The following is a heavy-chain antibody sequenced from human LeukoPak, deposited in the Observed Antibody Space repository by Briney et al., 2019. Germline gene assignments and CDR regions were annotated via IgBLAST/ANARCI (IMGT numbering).Heavy chain of an antibody. CDR2: ISWNSGSI. V-gene: IGHV3-9*01. Sequence: GGSLRLSCAASGSTFDDYAMHWVRQAPGKGLEWVSGISWNSGSIGYADSVKGRFTISRDNAKNSLYLQMNSLRAEDTALYYCAKDKHFGPWYYYDSSGYLDYWGQGTLVTVSS. D-gene: IGHD3-22*01. J-gene: IGHJ4*02. CDR1: GSTFDDYA. CDR3: AKDKHFGPWYYYDSSGYLDY.